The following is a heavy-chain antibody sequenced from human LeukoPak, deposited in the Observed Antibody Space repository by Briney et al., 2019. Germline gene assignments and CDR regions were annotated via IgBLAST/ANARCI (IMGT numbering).Heavy chain of an antibody. CDR2: INSDGSST. D-gene: IGHD3-16*02. CDR1: GFTFSSYW. V-gene: IGHV3-74*01. Sequence: GGSLRLSCAASGFTFSSYWMHWVRQAPGKGLVRVSRINSDGSSTSYADSVKGRFTISRDNAKNTLYLQMNSLRAEDTAVYYCARTDYDYVWGSYRTNDASDIWGQGTMVTVSS. J-gene: IGHJ3*02. CDR3: ARTDYDYVWGSYRTNDASDI.